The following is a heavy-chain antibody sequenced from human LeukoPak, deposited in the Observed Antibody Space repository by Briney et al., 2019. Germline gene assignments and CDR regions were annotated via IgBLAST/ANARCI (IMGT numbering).Heavy chain of an antibody. CDR3: ARGSTVLRYFDWSQVGMDV. CDR2: ISSNGGST. Sequence: PGGSLRLSCSASGFTFSSYAMHWVRQAPGKGLEYVSAISSNGGSTYYADSVKGRFTISRDNSKNTLYLQMSSLRAEDTAVYYCARGSTVLRYFDWSQVGMDVWGQGTTVTVSS. CDR1: GFTFSSYA. D-gene: IGHD3-9*01. J-gene: IGHJ6*02. V-gene: IGHV3-64D*06.